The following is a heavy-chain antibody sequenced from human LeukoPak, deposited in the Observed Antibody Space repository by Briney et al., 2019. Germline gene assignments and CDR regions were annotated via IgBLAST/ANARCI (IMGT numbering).Heavy chain of an antibody. Sequence: GASVKVSCKASGGTFSSYAISWVRQAPGQGLEWMGGIIPIFGTANYAQEFQGRVTITTDESTSTAYMELSSLRSEDTAVYYCAREGSSLSFDYWGQGTLVTVSS. CDR2: IIPIFGTA. V-gene: IGHV1-69*05. J-gene: IGHJ4*02. D-gene: IGHD6-6*01. CDR3: AREGSSLSFDY. CDR1: GGTFSSYA.